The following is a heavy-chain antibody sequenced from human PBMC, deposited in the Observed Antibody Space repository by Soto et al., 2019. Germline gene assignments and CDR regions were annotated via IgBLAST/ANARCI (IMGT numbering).Heavy chain of an antibody. J-gene: IGHJ4*02. CDR3: ASPSGAYGSSYYFDY. Sequence: PGGSLRLSCAASGFTFSSYSMNWVRQAPGKGLEWVSSISSSSSYIYYADSVKGRFTISRDNAKNSLYLQMNSLRAEDTAVYYWASPSGAYGSSYYFDYWGQGTLVTVSS. D-gene: IGHD3-10*01. CDR1: GFTFSSYS. V-gene: IGHV3-21*01. CDR2: ISSSSSYI.